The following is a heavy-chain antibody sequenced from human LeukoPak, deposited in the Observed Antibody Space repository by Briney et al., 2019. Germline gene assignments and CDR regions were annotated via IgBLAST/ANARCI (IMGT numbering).Heavy chain of an antibody. J-gene: IGHJ6*03. CDR3: ARGVSGWITYYYYMDV. D-gene: IGHD6-19*01. CDR1: GYTFTSYA. CDR2: INTNTGNP. V-gene: IGHV7-4-1*02. Sequence: ASVKVSCKASGYTFTSYAMNWVRQAPGQGLEWMGWINTNTGNPTYAQGFTGRFVFSLDTSVSTAYLQISSLKAEDTAVYYCARGVSGWITYYYYMDVWGKGTTVTVSS.